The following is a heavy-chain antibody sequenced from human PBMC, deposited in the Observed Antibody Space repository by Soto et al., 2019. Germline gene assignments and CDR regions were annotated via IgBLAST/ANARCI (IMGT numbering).Heavy chain of an antibody. V-gene: IGHV5-51*01. CDR2: IYTDDSDT. Sequence: GESLKISCKASRYSFRSYWIGWVRQMPGRGLEWMGSIYTDDSDTRYNPSFQGQGTISAEKSNTTNYLQWSSLKASDTAIYYCAASIFYYGMDVWGKGPRSPSPQ. CDR1: RYSFRSYW. J-gene: IGHJ6*04. CDR3: AASIFYYGMDV.